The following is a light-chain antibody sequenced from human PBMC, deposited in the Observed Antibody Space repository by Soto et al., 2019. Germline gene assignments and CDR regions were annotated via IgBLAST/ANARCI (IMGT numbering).Light chain of an antibody. CDR1: SGHSNYA. V-gene: IGLV4-69*01. Sequence: QLVLTQSPSASASLGASVKLTCTLSSGHSNYAIAWHQQQPEKGPRYLMKLNSDGSHNKGDGIPDRFSGSSSGAERYLTISSLQSEDEADYYCQTWGTGIRVFGGGNKVTVL. CDR3: QTWGTGIRV. J-gene: IGLJ3*02. CDR2: LNSDGSH.